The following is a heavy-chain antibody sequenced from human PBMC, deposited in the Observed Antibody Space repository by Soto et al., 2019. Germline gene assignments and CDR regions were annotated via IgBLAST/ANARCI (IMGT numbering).Heavy chain of an antibody. CDR3: ARTLRDIVVVPAADPSYYYYGMDV. CDR2: IDWDGDK. V-gene: IGHV2-70*01. J-gene: IGHJ6*02. CDR1: AFTLSSSVMC. D-gene: IGHD2-2*01. Sequence: LVNVAQTLTRTSMFAAFTLSSSVMCVNCLRQLPGKALDLLAPIDWDGDKYYSTTLKTRLTISKDTSKNQVVLTMTNMAPVEKATYYCARTLRDIVVVPAADPSYYYYGMDVWGRGTTVTVSS.